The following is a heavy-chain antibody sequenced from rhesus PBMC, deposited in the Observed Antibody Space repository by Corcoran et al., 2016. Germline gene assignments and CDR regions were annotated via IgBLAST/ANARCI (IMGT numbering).Heavy chain of an antibody. CDR1: GASISSYW. V-gene: IGHV4-80*01. Sequence: QVQLQESGPGLVKPSETLSLTCAVSGASISSYWWHWISQPPGKGLELIGEINGNSGSTNSTPALKTRVTTTKDASKNQFSLKLSSVTAADTAVYYCARRGYYDSGLDVWGPGVLVTVSS. CDR2: INGNSGST. J-gene: IGHJ5-1*01. CDR3: ARRGYYDSGLDV. D-gene: IGHD3-28*01.